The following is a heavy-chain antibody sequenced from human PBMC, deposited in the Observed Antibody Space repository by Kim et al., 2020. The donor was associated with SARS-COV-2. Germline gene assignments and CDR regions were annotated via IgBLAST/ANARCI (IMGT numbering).Heavy chain of an antibody. CDR1: GFTFSSYG. V-gene: IGHV3-33*01. CDR3: ARDPGGLIVATTYFDY. Sequence: GGSLRLSCAASGFTFSSYGMHWVRQAPGKGLEWVAVIWYDGSNKYYADSVKGRFTISRDNSKNTLYLQMNSLRAEDTAVYYCARDPGGLIVATTYFDYWGQGTLVTVSS. CDR2: IWYDGSNK. D-gene: IGHD5-12*01. J-gene: IGHJ4*02.